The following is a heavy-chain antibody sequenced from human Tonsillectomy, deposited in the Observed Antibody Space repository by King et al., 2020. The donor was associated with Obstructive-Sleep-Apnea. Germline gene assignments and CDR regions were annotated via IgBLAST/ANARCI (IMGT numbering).Heavy chain of an antibody. V-gene: IGHV3-48*01. Sequence: VQLVESGGGLVQPGGSLRLSCAASGFTFSRYSMNWVRQAPGKGLEWVSYISRSSSTLYYADSAKGRFTISRDNAKNSLFLQMNSLRVEDTAVYYCAREGYCSSTSCSVDTFNIWGQGTMVTVSS. D-gene: IGHD2-2*01. CDR1: GFTFSRYS. J-gene: IGHJ3*02. CDR2: ISRSSSTL. CDR3: AREGYCSSTSCSVDTFNI.